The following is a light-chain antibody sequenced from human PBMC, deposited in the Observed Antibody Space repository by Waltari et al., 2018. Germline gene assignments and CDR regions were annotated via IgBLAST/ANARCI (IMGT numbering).Light chain of an antibody. Sequence: QSALTQPASVSGTPGQSITISCTGTSSDGGPYNYVSWYQQLSGKAPKLIIYEVRHRPSGISYRFSASKSGNTASLTITGPQTEDEADYYCSSFTTSHTLLFGGGTKLTV. CDR2: EVR. V-gene: IGLV2-14*01. CDR1: SSDGGPYNY. J-gene: IGLJ2*01. CDR3: SSFTTSHTLL.